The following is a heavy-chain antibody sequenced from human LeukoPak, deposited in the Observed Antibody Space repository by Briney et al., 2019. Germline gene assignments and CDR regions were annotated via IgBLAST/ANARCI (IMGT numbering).Heavy chain of an antibody. Sequence: SETLSLTCTVSGGSISSSSYYWGWIRQPPGKGLEWIGSIYYSGSTYYNPSLKSRVTISVDTSKNQFSLKLSSVTAADTAVYYCARGRHDFWSGLLKMKDYYYMDVWGKGTTVTVSS. V-gene: IGHV4-39*07. D-gene: IGHD3-3*01. CDR2: IYYSGST. CDR1: GGSISSSSYY. J-gene: IGHJ6*03. CDR3: ARGRHDFWSGLLKMKDYYYMDV.